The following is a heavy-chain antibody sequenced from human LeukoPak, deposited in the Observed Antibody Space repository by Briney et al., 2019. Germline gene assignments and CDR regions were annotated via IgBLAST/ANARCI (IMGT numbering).Heavy chain of an antibody. Sequence: PGGSLRLSCAAPGLTFTNCWMHWVRQAPGKGLESVAYIHPDGSEKYYVESLRGRFAISRDNAKNSLYLQMSNLRDEDTAVYYCTSRYDFWSGYYQGYYFDFWGQGSLVTVSS. D-gene: IGHD3-3*01. J-gene: IGHJ4*02. CDR1: GLTFTNCW. CDR3: TSRYDFWSGYYQGYYFDF. V-gene: IGHV3-7*01. CDR2: IHPDGSEK.